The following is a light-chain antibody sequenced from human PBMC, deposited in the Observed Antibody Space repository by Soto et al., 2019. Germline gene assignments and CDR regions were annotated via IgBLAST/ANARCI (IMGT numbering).Light chain of an antibody. CDR1: QNIDNC. CDR3: LQTYTAPAT. J-gene: IGKJ1*01. V-gene: IGKV1-39*01. Sequence: DIQMMQSPSSLSASAGDRVTITCRASQNIDNCLSWYQQKPGKAPKLLIYAASSLHSVVPSRFSGSGSGTDFTRNIISLQREDLATYCCLQTYTAPATFGQGTRVEIK. CDR2: AAS.